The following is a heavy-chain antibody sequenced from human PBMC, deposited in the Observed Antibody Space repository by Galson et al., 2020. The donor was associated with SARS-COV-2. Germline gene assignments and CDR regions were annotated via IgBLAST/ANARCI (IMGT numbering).Heavy chain of an antibody. CDR1: GGTFSSYA. D-gene: IGHD1-7*01. CDR2: IIPILGIA. V-gene: IGHV1-69*10. CDR3: AREGNLVNGAITGTTLDP. Sequence: SVKVSCKASGGTFSSYAISWVRQAPGQGLEWMGGIIPILGIANYAQKFQGRVTITADKSTSTAYMELSSLRSEDTAVYYCAREGNLVNGAITGTTLDPWGQGTLVTVSS. J-gene: IGHJ5*02.